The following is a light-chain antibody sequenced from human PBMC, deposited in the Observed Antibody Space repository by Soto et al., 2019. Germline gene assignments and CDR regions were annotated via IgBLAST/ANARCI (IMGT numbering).Light chain of an antibody. J-gene: IGKJ2*01. CDR1: QTVSSSY. Sequence: EVVLTQSPGTLSLSPGDRATLSCRASQTVSSSYLAWYQQKPGQAPRLLIYGASSRATGIPDRFSGSGSGTDFTLTISRLEPEDFAVYYCQQYGSSPRTFGQGTELEIK. CDR3: QQYGSSPRT. CDR2: GAS. V-gene: IGKV3-20*01.